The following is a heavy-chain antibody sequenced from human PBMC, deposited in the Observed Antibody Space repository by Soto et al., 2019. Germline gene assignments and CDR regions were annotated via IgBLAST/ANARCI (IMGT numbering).Heavy chain of an antibody. Sequence: GGSLRLSCAASGVTFSSYAMSWVRQAPGKGLEWVSAISGSGGSTYYADSVKGRFTISRDNSKNTLYLQMNSLSAEDTAVYYCAKGRGYNDNSGYFDYWGQGTLVTVSS. J-gene: IGHJ4*02. CDR3: AKGRGYNDNSGYFDY. CDR1: GVTFSSYA. D-gene: IGHD1-1*01. V-gene: IGHV3-23*01. CDR2: ISGSGGST.